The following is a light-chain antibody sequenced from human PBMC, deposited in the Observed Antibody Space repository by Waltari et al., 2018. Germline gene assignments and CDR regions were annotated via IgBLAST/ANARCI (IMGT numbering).Light chain of an antibody. J-gene: IGKJ3*01. CDR2: KAS. CDR3: QQYNSYSGFT. CDR1: QSISSW. Sequence: DIQMTQSPSTLSASVGDRVTITCRASQSISSWLAWYQQKPGKAPKLLIYKASSLESGVPSRFGGSGSGTEFTLTISCLQPDDFATYYCQQYNSYSGFTFGPGTKVDIK. V-gene: IGKV1-5*03.